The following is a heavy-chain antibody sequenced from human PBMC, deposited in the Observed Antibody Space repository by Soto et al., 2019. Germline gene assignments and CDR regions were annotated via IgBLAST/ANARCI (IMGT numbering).Heavy chain of an antibody. CDR1: GYTFSSSD. Sequence: QVQLVQSGAEEKKPGATVKVSCKASGYTFSSSDINWVRQASGQGLEWMGWMNPKSGNTGSAQKFQGRITMTRDTSVSTAYMELSSLRSDDTAVYYCARVYGEPTHWGQGTLVTVSS. CDR3: ARVYGEPTH. V-gene: IGHV1-8*01. CDR2: MNPKSGNT. J-gene: IGHJ4*02. D-gene: IGHD4-17*01.